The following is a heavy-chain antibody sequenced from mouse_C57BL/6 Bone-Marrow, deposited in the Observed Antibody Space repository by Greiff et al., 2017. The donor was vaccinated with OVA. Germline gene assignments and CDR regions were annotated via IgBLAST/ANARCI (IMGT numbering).Heavy chain of an antibody. CDR3: ARVLYYGHAMDY. CDR2: ISDGGSYT. CDR1: GFTFSSYA. D-gene: IGHD2-1*01. Sequence: DVQLQESGGGLVKPGGSLKLSCAASGFTFSSYAMSWVRQTPEKRLEWVATISDGGSYTYYPDNVKGRFTISRDNAKNNLYLQMSHLKSEDTAMYYCARVLYYGHAMDYWGQGTSVTVSS. V-gene: IGHV5-4*01. J-gene: IGHJ4*01.